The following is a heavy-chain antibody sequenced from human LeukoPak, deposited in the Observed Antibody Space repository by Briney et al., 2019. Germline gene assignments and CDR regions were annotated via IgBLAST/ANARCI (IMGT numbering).Heavy chain of an antibody. CDR2: INSDGSNT. V-gene: IGHV3-74*01. D-gene: IGHD3-22*01. CDR1: GFTFSSYW. J-gene: IGHJ4*02. Sequence: PGGSLRLSCAASGFTFSSYWMHWVRQAPGKGLVWVSDINSDGSNTNYADSVKGRFTISRDNAKNTLYLQMNRLRAEDTAVYYCARGADSNGYAVLDYWGQGTLVTVSS. CDR3: ARGADSNGYAVLDY.